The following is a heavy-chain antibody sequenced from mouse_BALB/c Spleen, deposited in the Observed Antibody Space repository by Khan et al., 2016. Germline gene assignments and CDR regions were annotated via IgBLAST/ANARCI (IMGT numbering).Heavy chain of an antibody. CDR1: GFSLTTYA. J-gene: IGHJ3*01. CDR3: AKVDYLDSDGAWFAY. CDR2: IWGGGTT. Sequence: QVQLKQSGPSLVQPSQSLSINCIVSGFSLTTYAVHWVRQSPGKGLEWLGVIWGGGTTDYNAAFMSRLSITKDNSKSQVFFKMNSLQSDDTAIYYWAKVDYLDSDGAWFAYWGQGSLVTVST. D-gene: IGHD2-13*01. V-gene: IGHV2-5-1*01.